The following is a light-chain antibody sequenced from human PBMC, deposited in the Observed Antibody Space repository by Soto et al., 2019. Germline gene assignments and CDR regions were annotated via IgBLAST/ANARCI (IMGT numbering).Light chain of an antibody. J-gene: IGLJ1*01. CDR3: CSYVGGNTYV. CDR1: SSDVGGYNY. Sequence: QSVLTQPRSASGSPGQSITISCTGTSSDVGGYNYVSWYQQHPAKAPKLIIFDVSKRPSGVPNRFSGSKSGNTASLTISGLRAEDEADYYCCSYVGGNTYVFGTGTKVTVL. V-gene: IGLV2-11*01. CDR2: DVS.